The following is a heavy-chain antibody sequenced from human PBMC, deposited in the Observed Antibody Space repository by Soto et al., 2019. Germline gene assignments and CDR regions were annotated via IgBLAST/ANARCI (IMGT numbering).Heavy chain of an antibody. D-gene: IGHD6-19*01. V-gene: IGHV3-48*02. J-gene: IGHJ4*02. CDR2: ISSSSSTI. CDR3: ARGVYSSSPH. CDR1: GFTFSSYS. Sequence: GESLKISCAASGFTFSSYSMNWVRQAPGKGLEWVSYISSSSSTIYYADSVKGRFTISRDNAKNSLYLQMNSLRDEDTAVYYCARGVYSSSPHWGQGTLVTVSS.